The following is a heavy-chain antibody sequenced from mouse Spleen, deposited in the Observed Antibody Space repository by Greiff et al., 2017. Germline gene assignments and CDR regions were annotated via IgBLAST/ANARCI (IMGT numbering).Heavy chain of an antibody. Sequence: EVQLVESGGGLVKPGGSLKLSCAASGFTFSSYTMSWVRQTPAKRLEWVATISSGGGNTYYPDSVKGRFTISRDNARNTLYLQMSSLRSEDTAMYYCARHEDGKNAMDYWGQGTSVTVSS. CDR3: ARHEDGKNAMDY. D-gene: IGHD2-1*01. CDR2: ISSGGGNT. CDR1: GFTFSSYT. V-gene: IGHV5-9*04. J-gene: IGHJ4*01.